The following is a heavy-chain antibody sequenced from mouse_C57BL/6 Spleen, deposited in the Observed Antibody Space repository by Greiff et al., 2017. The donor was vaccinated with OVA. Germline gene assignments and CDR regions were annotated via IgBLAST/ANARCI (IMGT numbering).Heavy chain of an antibody. CDR2: ISYSGST. D-gene: IGHD1-1*01. J-gene: IGHJ2*01. CDR3: ARAYGSSLDY. V-gene: IGHV3-1*01. Sequence: DVQLQESGPGMVKPSQSLSLTCTVTGYSITSGYDWHWIRHFPGNKLEWMGYISYSGSTNYNPSLKSRISITHDTSKNHFFLKLNSVTTEDTATYYCARAYGSSLDYWGQGTTLTVSS. CDR1: GYSITSGYD.